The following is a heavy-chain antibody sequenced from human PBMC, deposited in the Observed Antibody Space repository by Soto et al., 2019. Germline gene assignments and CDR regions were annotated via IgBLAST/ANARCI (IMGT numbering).Heavy chain of an antibody. CDR2: ISSSSSYI. D-gene: IGHD6-19*01. J-gene: IGHJ4*02. CDR3: ARGVVYSSGWYGGAFDY. CDR1: GFTFSSYS. V-gene: IGHV3-21*01. Sequence: EVQLVESGGGLVKPGGSLRLSCAATGFTFSSYSMNWVRQAPGKGLEWVSSISSSSSYIYYADSVKGRFTISRDNAKNSLYLQMNSLRAEDTAVYYCARGVVYSSGWYGGAFDYWGQGTVVTVSS.